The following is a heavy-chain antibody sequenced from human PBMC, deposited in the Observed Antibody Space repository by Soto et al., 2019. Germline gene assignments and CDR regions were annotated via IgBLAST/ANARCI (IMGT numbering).Heavy chain of an antibody. Sequence: PSETLSLTCTVSGGSISSYYWSWIRQPPGKGLEWIGEINHSGSTNYNPSLKSRVTISVDTSKNQFSLKLSSVTAADTAVYYCARVSVAGTIYYYYNGMDVWGQGTTVTVSS. D-gene: IGHD6-19*01. CDR1: GGSISSYY. CDR2: INHSGST. J-gene: IGHJ6*02. V-gene: IGHV4-34*01. CDR3: ARVSVAGTIYYYYNGMDV.